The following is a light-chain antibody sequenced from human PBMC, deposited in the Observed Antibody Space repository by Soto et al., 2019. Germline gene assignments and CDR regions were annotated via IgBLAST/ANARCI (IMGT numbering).Light chain of an antibody. J-gene: IGLJ2*01. CDR3: QSYGSSWLVV. CDR1: SSNIVSGYD. V-gene: IGLV1-40*01. Sequence: QSVLTQPPSVSVAPGQRGTISCTGSSSNIVSGYDVHWYQHLPGTAHKLLIYGNSNRPSGVPDRFSGSKSGTSASMAITGLQAEDEADYYCQSYGSSWLVVFGGGTKLTV. CDR2: GNS.